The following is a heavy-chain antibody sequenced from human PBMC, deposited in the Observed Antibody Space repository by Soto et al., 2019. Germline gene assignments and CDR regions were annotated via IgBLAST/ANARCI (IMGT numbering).Heavy chain of an antibody. CDR3: ARTENHYYDSSGYYHDGPDWFDP. J-gene: IGHJ5*02. Sequence: ASLKVSCKASGYTFTSYGISWVRQAPGQGLEWMGWISSYNGNTNYAQKLQGRVTMTTDTSTSTAYMELRSLRSDDTAVYYCARTENHYYDSSGYYHDGPDWFDPWGQ. CDR1: GYTFTSYG. V-gene: IGHV1-18*01. D-gene: IGHD3-22*01. CDR2: ISSYNGNT.